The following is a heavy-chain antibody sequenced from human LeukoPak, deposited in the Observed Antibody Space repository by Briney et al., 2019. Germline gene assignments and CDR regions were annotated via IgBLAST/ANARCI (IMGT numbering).Heavy chain of an antibody. V-gene: IGHV3-23*01. CDR2: FSGTVGSA. D-gene: IGHD6-13*01. CDR3: AKGKNAYGSSSNDY. J-gene: IGHJ4*02. CDR1: GFTFSSYA. Sequence: GGSLRLSCAASGFTFSSYAMSWVRQAPGKGLEWVSSFSGTVGSAYYADSVKGRFTISRDSYKNTLYLQMNSLRAEDTAVYYCAKGKNAYGSSSNDYWGQGSLVTVSS.